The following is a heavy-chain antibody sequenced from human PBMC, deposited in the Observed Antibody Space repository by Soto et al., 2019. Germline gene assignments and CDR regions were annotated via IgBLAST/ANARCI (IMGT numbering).Heavy chain of an antibody. J-gene: IGHJ6*02. CDR3: ARSVRGVIIRYYGMDV. D-gene: IGHD3-10*01. CDR1: GGSFSGYY. V-gene: IGHV4-34*01. Sequence: SETLSLTCAVYGGSFSGYYWSWIRQPTGKGLEWIGEINHSGSTNYNPSLKSRVTISVDTSKNQFSLKLSSVTAADTAVYYCARSVRGVIIRYYGMDVWGQGTTVIVSS. CDR2: INHSGST.